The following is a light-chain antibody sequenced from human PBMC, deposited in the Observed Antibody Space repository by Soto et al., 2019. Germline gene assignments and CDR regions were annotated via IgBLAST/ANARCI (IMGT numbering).Light chain of an antibody. CDR1: ESVTSS. CDR2: GAS. CDR3: QQYIDWPRT. J-gene: IGKJ4*01. Sequence: EIVMTQSPATLSVSPGDRATLSCRASESVTSSLAWYQQKPGQPPRLLIYGASTRASGIPTRFSGAGSGAEFTLTISSLQSEDSAVYFCQQYIDWPRTFGGGTRVEIK. V-gene: IGKV3D-15*01.